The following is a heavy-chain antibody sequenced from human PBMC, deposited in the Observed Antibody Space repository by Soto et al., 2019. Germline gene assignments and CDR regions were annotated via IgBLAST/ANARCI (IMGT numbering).Heavy chain of an antibody. CDR3: ARPLRGSGSYYDAFDI. V-gene: IGHV5-10-1*01. Sequence: GESLKISCKGSGYSFTSYWISWVRQIPGKGLEWMGRIDPSDSYTNYSPSFQGHVTISADKSISTAYLQWSSLKASDTAMYYCARPLRGSGSYYDAFDIWGQGTMVTVSS. CDR1: GYSFTSYW. J-gene: IGHJ3*02. CDR2: IDPSDSYT. D-gene: IGHD3-10*01.